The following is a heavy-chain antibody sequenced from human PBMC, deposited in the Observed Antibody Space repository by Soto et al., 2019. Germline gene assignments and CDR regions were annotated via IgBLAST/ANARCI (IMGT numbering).Heavy chain of an antibody. V-gene: IGHV1-2*02. D-gene: IGHD3-22*01. Sequence: ASVKVSCKASGYTFTGYYMHWVRQAPGQGLEWMGWINPNSGGTNYAQKFQGRVTMTRDTSISTAYMELSRLRSDDTAVYYCARDPYYYDSSGPVVGGFDPWGQGXLVTVYS. CDR2: INPNSGGT. J-gene: IGHJ5*02. CDR3: ARDPYYYDSSGPVVGGFDP. CDR1: GYTFTGYY.